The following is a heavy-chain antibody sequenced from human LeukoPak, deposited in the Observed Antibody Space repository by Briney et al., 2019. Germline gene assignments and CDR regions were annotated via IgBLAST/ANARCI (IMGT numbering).Heavy chain of an antibody. J-gene: IGHJ3*02. CDR2: IYYSGNT. D-gene: IGHD3-3*01. V-gene: IGHV4-59*08. CDR3: ARVALITIHENDAFDI. CDR1: GGSISSYY. Sequence: PSETLSLTCTVSGGSISSYYWSWIRQPPGKGLEWIGYIYYSGNTKYNPSLKSRLTMSIDSSKNQFSLILTSVTAADTAVYYCARVALITIHENDAFDIWGQGTMVTVSS.